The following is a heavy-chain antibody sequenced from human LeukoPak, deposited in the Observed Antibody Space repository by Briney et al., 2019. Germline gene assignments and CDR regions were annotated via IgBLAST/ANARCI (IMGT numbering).Heavy chain of an antibody. CDR2: INPSGGST. D-gene: IGHD3-16*01. J-gene: IGHJ4*02. CDR1: GYTFTSYY. CDR3: ARTLNRRLGFDY. Sequence: ASAKVSCKASGYTFTSYYMHWVRQAPGQGLEWMGIINPSGGSTSYAQKFQGRVTMTRDTSTSTVYMELSSLRSGDTAVYYCARTLNRRLGFDYWGQGTLVTVSS. V-gene: IGHV1-46*01.